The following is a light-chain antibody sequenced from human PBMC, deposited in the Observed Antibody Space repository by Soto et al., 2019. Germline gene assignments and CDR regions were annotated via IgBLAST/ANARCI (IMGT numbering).Light chain of an antibody. J-gene: IGLJ2*01. CDR2: YDS. CDR3: QVWDSTSDHPV. CDR1: NVGSKS. Sequence: SYELTQPPSVSVAPGKPATITCGGNNVGSKSVHWYRRKPGQAPVLVISYDSDRPSGIPERLSGYNSGNTATLTISRVEAGDEADYYCQVWDSTSDHPVFGGGTKLTVL. V-gene: IGLV3-21*04.